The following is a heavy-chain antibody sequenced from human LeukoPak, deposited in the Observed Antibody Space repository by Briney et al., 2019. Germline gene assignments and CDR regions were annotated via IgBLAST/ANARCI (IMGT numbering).Heavy chain of an antibody. V-gene: IGHV1-3*04. J-gene: IGHJ5*02. CDR2: INTGKGNT. D-gene: IGHD2-15*01. Sequence: GASVKVSCKASGYTFTDNAIHWVRQAPGERLEWMGWINTGKGNTKYSQKFQGRVTITMDTSASTAYMELSSLRSEDTAVYYCARDHVVGLAPFDPWGQGTLVTVSS. CDR1: GYTFTDNA. CDR3: ARDHVVGLAPFDP.